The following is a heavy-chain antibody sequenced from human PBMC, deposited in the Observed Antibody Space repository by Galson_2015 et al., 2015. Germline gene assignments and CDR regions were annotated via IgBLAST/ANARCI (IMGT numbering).Heavy chain of an antibody. J-gene: IGHJ4*02. V-gene: IGHV3-48*03. CDR3: ARVFDY. Sequence: SLRLSCAASGFTFSGYEMNWVRQAPGKGLEWVSYISTTGHDIYYADSVKGRFTIFRDNAKNSLYLQMNSLRAEDTAVYYCARVFDYWGRGNLVTVSS. CDR1: GFTFSGYE. CDR2: ISTTGHDI.